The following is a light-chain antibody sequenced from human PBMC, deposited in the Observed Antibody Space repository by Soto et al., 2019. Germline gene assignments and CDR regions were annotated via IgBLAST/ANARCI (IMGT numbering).Light chain of an antibody. CDR1: QSVSSNY. Sequence: EIVLTQSPGTLSLSPVERATLSCMASQSVSSNYLAWYQQKPGQAPRLLIYGASSRATGIPDRFSGSGSGTDFTLTISRLEPEDFAVYYCQQYGGSPLTFGGGTKVDIK. CDR2: GAS. CDR3: QQYGGSPLT. V-gene: IGKV3-20*01. J-gene: IGKJ4*01.